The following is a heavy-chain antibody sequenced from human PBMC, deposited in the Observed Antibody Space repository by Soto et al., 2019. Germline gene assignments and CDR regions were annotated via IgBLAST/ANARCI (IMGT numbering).Heavy chain of an antibody. D-gene: IGHD1-1*01. CDR1: GGSISSSSYY. CDR3: ARILRTELYYFDY. CDR2: IYYSGST. Sequence: SETLSLTCTVSGGSISSSSYYWGWIRQPPGKGLEWIGSIYYSGSTYYNPSLKSRVTISVDTSKNQFSLKLSSVTAADTAVYYCARILRTELYYFDYWGQGTLVTVSS. J-gene: IGHJ4*02. V-gene: IGHV4-39*01.